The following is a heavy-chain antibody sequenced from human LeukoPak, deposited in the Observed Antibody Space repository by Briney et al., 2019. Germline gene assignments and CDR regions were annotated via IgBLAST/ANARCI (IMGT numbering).Heavy chain of an antibody. Sequence: SETLSLTCAVYGGSFSGYYWSWIRQPPGKGLEWIGEINHSGSTNYNPSLKSRVTISVDTSKNQFSLKLSSVTAADTAVYYCARGKWLRSSFDYWGQETLVTVSS. J-gene: IGHJ4*02. D-gene: IGHD5-12*01. CDR3: ARGKWLRSSFDY. CDR2: INHSGST. CDR1: GGSFSGYY. V-gene: IGHV4-34*01.